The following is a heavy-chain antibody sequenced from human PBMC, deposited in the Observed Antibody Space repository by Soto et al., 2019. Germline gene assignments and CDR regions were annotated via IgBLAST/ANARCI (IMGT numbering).Heavy chain of an antibody. D-gene: IGHD3-3*01. CDR3: ARHLSVGSDYYDFWSGYTDNYFDY. CDR1: GGSISSSSYY. J-gene: IGHJ4*02. Sequence: SETLSLTCTVSGGSISSSSYYWGWIRQPPGKGLEWIGSIYYSGSTYYNPSLKSRVTISVDTSKNQFSLKLSSVTAADTAVYYCARHLSVGSDYYDFWSGYTDNYFDYWGQGTLVTVSS. V-gene: IGHV4-39*01. CDR2: IYYSGST.